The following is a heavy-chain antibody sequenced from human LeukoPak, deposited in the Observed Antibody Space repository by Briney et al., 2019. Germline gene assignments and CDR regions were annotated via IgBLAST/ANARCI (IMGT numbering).Heavy chain of an antibody. CDR3: ARRRGYSFFDY. V-gene: IGHV1-3*01. J-gene: IGHJ4*02. D-gene: IGHD2-15*01. Sequence: ASVKVSCKASGYTFTSYAMHWVRQAPGQRLEWMGWINAGNGNTKYSQKFQGRVAITRDTSASTAYMELSSLRSEDTAVYYCARRRGYSFFDYWGQGTLVTVSS. CDR2: INAGNGNT. CDR1: GYTFTSYA.